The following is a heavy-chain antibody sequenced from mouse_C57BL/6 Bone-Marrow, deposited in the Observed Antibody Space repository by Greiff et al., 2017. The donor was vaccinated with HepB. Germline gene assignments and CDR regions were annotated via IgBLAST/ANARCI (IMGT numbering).Heavy chain of an antibody. V-gene: IGHV5-12*01. D-gene: IGHD1-1*01. CDR3: ARLATVGRYFDV. CDR2: ISNGGGST. J-gene: IGHJ1*03. CDR1: GFTFSDYY. Sequence: EVKVVESGGGLVQPGGSLKLSCAASGFTFSDYYMYWVRQTPEKRLEWVAYISNGGGSTYYPDTVKGRFTISRDNAKNTLYLQMSRLKSEDTAMYYCARLATVGRYFDVWGKGTTVTVSS.